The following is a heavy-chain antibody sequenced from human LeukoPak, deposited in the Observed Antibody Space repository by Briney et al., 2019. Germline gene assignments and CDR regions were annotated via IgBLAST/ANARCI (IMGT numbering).Heavy chain of an antibody. V-gene: IGHV1-8*03. CDR1: GYTFTSYD. CDR3: ARVDGGVGAFDI. CDR2: MNPNSGNT. Sequence: ASVKVSCKASGYTFTSYDINWVRQATGQGLEWMGWMNPNSGNTGYAQKFQGRVTITRNTSISTAYMELSSLRSEDTAVYYCARVDGGVGAFDIWGQGTMVTVSS. J-gene: IGHJ3*02. D-gene: IGHD4-23*01.